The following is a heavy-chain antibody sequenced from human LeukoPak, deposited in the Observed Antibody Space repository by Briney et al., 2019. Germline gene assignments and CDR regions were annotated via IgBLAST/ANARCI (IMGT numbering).Heavy chain of an antibody. Sequence: SETLSLTCTVSGGSISSYYWSWIRQPLGKGLEWIGYIYYSGSTNYNPSLKSRVTISVDTSKNQFSLKLSSVTAADTAVYYCARLWRGYSYEKGNFDYWGQGTLVTVSS. D-gene: IGHD5-18*01. CDR2: IYYSGST. V-gene: IGHV4-59*08. J-gene: IGHJ4*02. CDR3: ARLWRGYSYEKGNFDY. CDR1: GGSISSYY.